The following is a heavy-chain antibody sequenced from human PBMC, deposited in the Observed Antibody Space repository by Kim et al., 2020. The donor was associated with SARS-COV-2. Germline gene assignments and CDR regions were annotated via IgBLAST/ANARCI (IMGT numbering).Heavy chain of an antibody. CDR1: GYTFTSYG. J-gene: IGHJ3*02. CDR2: ISAYNGNT. CDR3: AXXXSSXYLYFXX. D-gene: IGHD3-22*01. V-gene: IGHV1-18*01. Sequence: ASVKVSCKASGYTFTSYGISWVRQAPGQGLEWMGWISAYNGNTNYAQKLQGRVXXPXXXSKXXAYMXXXSLRSDDTAVXXXAXXXSSXYLYFXXXXXGTMXXVS.